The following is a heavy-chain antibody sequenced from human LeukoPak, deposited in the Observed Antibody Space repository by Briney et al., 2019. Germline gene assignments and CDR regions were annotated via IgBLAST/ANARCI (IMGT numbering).Heavy chain of an antibody. J-gene: IGHJ6*03. CDR1: GYTFTSYG. CDR2: ISAYNGNT. CDR3: ARELLATIGVGYMDV. V-gene: IGHV1-18*01. D-gene: IGHD5-24*01. Sequence: GASVTVSCKASGYTFTSYGISWVRQAPGQGLEWMGWISAYNGNTNYAQKLQGRVTMTTDTSTSTAYMELRSLRSDDTAVYYCARELLATIGVGYMDVWGKGTTVTISS.